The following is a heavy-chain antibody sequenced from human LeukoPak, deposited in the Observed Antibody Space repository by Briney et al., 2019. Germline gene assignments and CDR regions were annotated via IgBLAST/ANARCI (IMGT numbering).Heavy chain of an antibody. V-gene: IGHV3-7*01. CDR2: IKQDGSEK. Sequence: GGSLRLSCAASGFTFSSYWMSWVRQAPGKGLEWVANIKQDGSEKYYVDSVKGRFTISRDNAKNSLYLQMNSLRAEDTAVYYCARVDCSSTSCYTGFDYWGQGTLVTVTS. J-gene: IGHJ4*02. CDR3: ARVDCSSTSCYTGFDY. CDR1: GFTFSSYW. D-gene: IGHD2-2*02.